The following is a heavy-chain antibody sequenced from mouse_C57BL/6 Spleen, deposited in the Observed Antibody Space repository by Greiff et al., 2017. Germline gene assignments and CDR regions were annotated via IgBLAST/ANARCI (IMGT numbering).Heavy chain of an antibody. CDR3: AKNGNSYAMDY. Sequence: EVQRVESGGGLVKPGGSLKLSCAASGFTFSDYGMHWVRQAPEKGLEWVAYISSGSSTIYYAVTVKGRFTISRDNAKNTLFLQMTSLRSEDTAMYYCAKNGNSYAMDYWGQGTAVTVSS. J-gene: IGHJ4*01. CDR1: GFTFSDYG. V-gene: IGHV5-17*01. D-gene: IGHD2-1*01. CDR2: ISSGSSTI.